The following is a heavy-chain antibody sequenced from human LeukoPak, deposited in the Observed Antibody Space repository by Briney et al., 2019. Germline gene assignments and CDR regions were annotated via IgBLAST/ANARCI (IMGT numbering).Heavy chain of an antibody. CDR2: INPNSGGT. V-gene: IGHV1-2*02. J-gene: IGHJ6*02. CDR3: ARGCYYGSGSYYCSYYYYYYGMDV. CDR1: GYTFTGYY. Sequence: ASVKVSCKASGYTFTGYYMHWVRQAPGQGLEWMGWINPNSGGTNYAQKFQGRVTMTRDTSISTAYMELSSLRSEDTAVYYCARGCYYGSGSYYCSYYYYYYGMDVWGQGTTVTVSS. D-gene: IGHD3-10*01.